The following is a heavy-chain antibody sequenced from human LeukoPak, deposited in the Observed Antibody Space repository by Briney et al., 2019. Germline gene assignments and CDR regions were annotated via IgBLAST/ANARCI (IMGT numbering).Heavy chain of an antibody. CDR1: GGSISSGDYY. V-gene: IGHV4-30-4*01. CDR3: ARDHVKLGSGRSVDY. J-gene: IGHJ4*02. CDR2: IYYSGST. Sequence: SETLSLTCTVSGGSISSGDYYWSWIRQPPGKGREWIGYIYYSGSTYYNPSLMSRLTISVDTSKNQFSLKLSSVTAADTAVYYCARDHVKLGSGRSVDYWGQGTLVTVSS. D-gene: IGHD3-10*01.